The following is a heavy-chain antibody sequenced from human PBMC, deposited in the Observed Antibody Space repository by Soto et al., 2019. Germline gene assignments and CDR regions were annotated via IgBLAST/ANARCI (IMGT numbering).Heavy chain of an antibody. CDR3: ARELSGYGSTVTTRLDY. J-gene: IGHJ4*02. D-gene: IGHD4-17*01. CDR1: GGTFSSYT. CDR2: IIPILGIA. V-gene: IGHV1-69*08. Sequence: QVQLVQSGAEVKKPGSSVKVSCKASGGTFSSYTISWVRQAPGQGLEWMGRIIPILGIANYAQKFQGRVTITADKSTSTAYMELSSLRSEDTAVYYCARELSGYGSTVTTRLDYWGQGTLVTVSS.